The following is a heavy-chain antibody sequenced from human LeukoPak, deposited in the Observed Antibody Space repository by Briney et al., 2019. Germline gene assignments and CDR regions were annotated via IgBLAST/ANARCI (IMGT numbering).Heavy chain of an antibody. V-gene: IGHV4-61*02. CDR2: IYTSGST. J-gene: IGHJ4*02. Sequence: SETLSLTCTVSGGSISSSSYYWVWIRQPAGKGLEWIGRIYTSGSTNYNPSLKSRITISGDTSKNQFSLRLSSVTAADTAVYYCARASYSYDINGWVPFDYWGQGTLVTVSS. CDR1: GGSISSSSYY. CDR3: ARASYSYDINGWVPFDY. D-gene: IGHD3-22*01.